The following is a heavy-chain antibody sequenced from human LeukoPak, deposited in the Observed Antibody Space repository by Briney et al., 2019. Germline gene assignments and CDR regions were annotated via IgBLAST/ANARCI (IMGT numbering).Heavy chain of an antibody. J-gene: IGHJ4*02. V-gene: IGHV1-2*02. CDR1: GYTFTGYY. CDR3: ARRLVGATDFDY. CDR2: INHNSGGT. Sequence: GASVKVSCTASGYTFTGYYMHWVRQAPGQGLEWVGWINHNSGGTNYAQNFQGRVTMTRDTSMSTAYMELSRLRSDDTAVYYCARRLVGATDFDYWGQGTLVTVSS. D-gene: IGHD1-26*01.